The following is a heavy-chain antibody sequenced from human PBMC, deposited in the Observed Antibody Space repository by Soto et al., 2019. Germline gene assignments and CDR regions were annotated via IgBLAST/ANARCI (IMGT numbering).Heavy chain of an antibody. Sequence: EVQLXESXGGXXXXGGSLRLSCATSEFAFSSYAMNWVRQAPGXGLEXVSSVSNSGSHTYYADSVKGRXXXXXXXXXXXXXXXXXXXXXXDSAVYYCVKDSNADGDPDEFDYWGQGTLVNVSS. CDR1: EFAFSSYA. CDR3: VKDSNADGDPDEFDY. CDR2: VSNSGSHT. D-gene: IGHD3-10*02. V-gene: IGHV3-23*01. J-gene: IGHJ4*02.